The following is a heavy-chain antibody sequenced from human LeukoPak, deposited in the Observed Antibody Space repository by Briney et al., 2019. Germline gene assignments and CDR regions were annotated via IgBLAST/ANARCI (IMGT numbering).Heavy chain of an antibody. D-gene: IGHD6-19*01. CDR2: IYYTGGT. Sequence: SETLSLTCTVSGDSIGSDYWTWIRQPPGKGLEYIGYIYYTGGTNYNPSLKSRVTISVDTSKNQFSLKLSSVTAADTAVYFCAKYGNSGWVIDNWGQGTLVTVSS. CDR1: GDSIGSDY. CDR3: AKYGNSGWVIDN. J-gene: IGHJ4*02. V-gene: IGHV4-59*08.